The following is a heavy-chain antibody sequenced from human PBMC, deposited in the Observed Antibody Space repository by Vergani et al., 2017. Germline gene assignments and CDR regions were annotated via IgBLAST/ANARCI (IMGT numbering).Heavy chain of an antibody. CDR2: ISGSGGST. CDR1: GFTFSSYG. Sequence: VQLVESGGGVVQPGRSLRLSCAASGFTFSSYGMHWVRQAPGKGLEWVSAISGSGGSTYYADSVKGRFTISRDNSKNTLYLQMNSLRAEDTAVYYCAKDVRGNFDYWGQGTLVTVSS. J-gene: IGHJ4*02. D-gene: IGHD6-13*01. CDR3: AKDVRGNFDY. V-gene: IGHV3-23*04.